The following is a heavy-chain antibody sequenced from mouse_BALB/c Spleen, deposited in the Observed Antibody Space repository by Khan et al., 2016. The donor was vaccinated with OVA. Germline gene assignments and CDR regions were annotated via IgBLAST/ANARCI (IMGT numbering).Heavy chain of an antibody. V-gene: IGHV9-2-1*01. CDR3: ARHFAY. CDR2: INTETGEP. J-gene: IGHJ3*01. Sequence: PFFQSGPELKKPGETVKISCKATGYTFTDYSMHWVKQAPGKGLKWMGWINTETGEPTYADDFKGRFAFSLETSASTAYLQINNLNNEDTATYFCARHFAYWGQGTLVTVSA. CDR1: GYTFTDYS.